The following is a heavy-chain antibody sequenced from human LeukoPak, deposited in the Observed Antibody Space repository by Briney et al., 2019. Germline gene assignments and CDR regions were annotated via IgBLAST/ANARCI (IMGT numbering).Heavy chain of an antibody. CDR2: INHSGST. J-gene: IGHJ6*02. CDR1: GGSFSGYY. D-gene: IGHD4-11*01. Sequence: PSETLSLTCAVYGGSFSGYYWSWIRQPPGKRLEWIGEINHSGSTNYNPSLKSRVTISVDTSKNQFSLKLSSVTAADTAVYYCASLGYSNYNYYGMDVWGQGTTVTVSS. V-gene: IGHV4-34*01. CDR3: ASLGYSNYNYYGMDV.